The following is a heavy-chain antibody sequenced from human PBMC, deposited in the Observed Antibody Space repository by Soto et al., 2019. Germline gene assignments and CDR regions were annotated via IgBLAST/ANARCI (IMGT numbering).Heavy chain of an antibody. Sequence: ASVKVSCKASGGTFSSYAISWVRQAPGQGLEWMGGIIPIFGTANYAQKFQGRVTITADESTSTAYMELSSLRSEDTAVYYCARVGESLQLFFSWGQGTLVTVSS. CDR3: ARVGESLQLFFS. J-gene: IGHJ5*02. V-gene: IGHV1-69*13. CDR2: IIPIFGTA. D-gene: IGHD5-18*01. CDR1: GGTFSSYA.